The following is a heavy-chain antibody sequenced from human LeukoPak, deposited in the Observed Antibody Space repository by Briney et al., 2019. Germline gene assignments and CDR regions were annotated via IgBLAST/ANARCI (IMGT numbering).Heavy chain of an antibody. CDR1: GFTFSSYA. V-gene: IGHV3-23*01. J-gene: IGHJ3*02. CDR3: ANFYYDSTGYLTRRVVPRPPAFDI. CDR2: ISGSGGST. D-gene: IGHD3-22*01. Sequence: GGSLRLSCAASGFTFSSYAMSWVRQAPGKGLEWVSAISGSGGSTYYADSVKGRFTISRDNSKNTLYLQMNSLRAEDTAVYYCANFYYDSTGYLTRRVVPRPPAFDIWGQGTMVTVSS.